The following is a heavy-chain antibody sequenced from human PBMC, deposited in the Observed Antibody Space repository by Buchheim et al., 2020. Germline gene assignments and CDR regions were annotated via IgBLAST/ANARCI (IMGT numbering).Heavy chain of an antibody. J-gene: IGHJ4*02. D-gene: IGHD6-13*01. CDR3: ARPNSAAGSYFDY. CDR1: GYSFNSHW. Sequence: EVQLVQSGAEVKKPGESLKISCKGSGYSFNSHWIGWVRQMPGKGLEWMGIIYPGDSDTRYSPSFQGRITISADMSINTAYPHWSSLEASDTAIYYCARPNSAAGSYFDYWGQGTL. CDR2: IYPGDSDT. V-gene: IGHV5-51*01.